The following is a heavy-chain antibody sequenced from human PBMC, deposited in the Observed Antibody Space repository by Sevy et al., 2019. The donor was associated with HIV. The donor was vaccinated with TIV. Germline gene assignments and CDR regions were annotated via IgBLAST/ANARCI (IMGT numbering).Heavy chain of an antibody. Sequence: GGSLRLSCAASGFSFSSYAMSWVRQTPGKGLEWVSAISGSGGSTYYADSVKGRFTISRDNSKNTLYLQMNSLRAEDTAVYYCATGLGKSDFDYWGQGTLVTVSS. V-gene: IGHV3-23*01. CDR3: ATGLGKSDFDY. J-gene: IGHJ4*02. CDR2: ISGSGGST. CDR1: GFSFSSYA. D-gene: IGHD3-9*01.